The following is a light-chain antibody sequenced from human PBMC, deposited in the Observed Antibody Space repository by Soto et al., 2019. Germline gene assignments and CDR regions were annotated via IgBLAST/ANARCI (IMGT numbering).Light chain of an antibody. CDR3: QQYGSSSWT. V-gene: IGKV3-20*01. Sequence: EIVLTQSPGTLSLSPGERATLSCRASQSVSSSYLAWYQQKPGQAPRLLIYGASSRATGIPDRFRGSGFETDFTLTISRLEPEDFAVYYCQQYGSSSWTFGQGTKVEIK. J-gene: IGKJ1*01. CDR2: GAS. CDR1: QSVSSSY.